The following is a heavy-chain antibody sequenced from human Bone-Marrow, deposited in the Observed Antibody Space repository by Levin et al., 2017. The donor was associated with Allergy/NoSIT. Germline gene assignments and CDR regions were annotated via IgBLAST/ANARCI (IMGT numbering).Heavy chain of an antibody. CDR2: IRSKANSYAT. CDR1: GFTFSGSA. Sequence: GGSLRLSCAASGFTFSGSAMHWVRQASGKGLEWVGRIRSKANSYATAYAASVKGRFTISRDDSKNTAYLQMNSLKTEDTAVYYCTRLRDSSSSFHAFDIWGQGTMVTVSS. D-gene: IGHD6-6*01. J-gene: IGHJ3*02. CDR3: TRLRDSSSSFHAFDI. V-gene: IGHV3-73*01.